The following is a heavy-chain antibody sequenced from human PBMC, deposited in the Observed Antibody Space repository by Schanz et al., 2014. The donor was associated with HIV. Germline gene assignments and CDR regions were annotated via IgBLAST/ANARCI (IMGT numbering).Heavy chain of an antibody. D-gene: IGHD4-17*01. CDR2: ISSSSSTI. CDR3: ARGGTTDYLDN. CDR1: GFTFSSYG. V-gene: IGHV3-48*01. Sequence: VQLVESGGGVVQPGRSLRLSCAASGFTFSSYGMHWVRQAPGRGLEWVSYISSSSSTIYYADSVKGRFTISRDNSKNTLYLQMNSLRAEDTALYYCARGGTTDYLDNWGQGTLVTVSS. J-gene: IGHJ4*02.